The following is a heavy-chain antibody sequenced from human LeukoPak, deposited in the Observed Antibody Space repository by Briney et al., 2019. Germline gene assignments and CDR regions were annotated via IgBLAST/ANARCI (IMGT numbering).Heavy chain of an antibody. CDR3: ASHHTILYYFDY. V-gene: IGHV4-39*01. CDR2: MYYSGPT. CDR1: GGSITTSRYY. J-gene: IGHJ4*02. D-gene: IGHD5-24*01. Sequence: KTSETLSLTGTVSGGSITTSRYYWGGIRQPPGKGREWIGSMYYSGPTYYSPSLKSRVTISVDTSKNKFSLRLSSVTAADTAVYYCASHHTILYYFDYWGQGTLVTVSS.